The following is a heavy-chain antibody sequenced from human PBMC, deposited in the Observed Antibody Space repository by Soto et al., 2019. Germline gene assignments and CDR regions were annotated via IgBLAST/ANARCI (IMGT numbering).Heavy chain of an antibody. J-gene: IGHJ4*02. CDR3: ARSRYCSSTSCFTLGDYFDS. CDR1: GDSISSGDYY. V-gene: IGHV4-30-4*01. Sequence: QVQLQESGPRLVKPSQPLSLTCTVSGDSISSGDYYWSWIRQPPGKGLEWIGHIYYSGSTYYNPALKSRVTISVDTSKNQLSLKLSSVTAADTAVYHCARSRYCSSTSCFTLGDYFDSWGQGTLVTVSS. CDR2: IYYSGST. D-gene: IGHD2-2*01.